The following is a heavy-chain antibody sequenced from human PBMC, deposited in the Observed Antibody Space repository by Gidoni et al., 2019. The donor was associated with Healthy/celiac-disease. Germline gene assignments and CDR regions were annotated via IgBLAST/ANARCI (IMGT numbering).Heavy chain of an antibody. D-gene: IGHD6-19*01. CDR1: GGSLSSSSYY. J-gene: IGHJ6*02. V-gene: IGHV4-39*01. CDR2: IYYSGST. Sequence: QLQLQESGPGPVKPSETLSLTCTVSGGSLSSSSYYWGWFRQPPGKGMEWIGSIYYSGSTYYNPSLKSRVTISVDTSKNQFSLKLSSVTAADTAVYYCAGHRSSSGWCVSMDVWGQGTTVTVSS. CDR3: AGHRSSSGWCVSMDV.